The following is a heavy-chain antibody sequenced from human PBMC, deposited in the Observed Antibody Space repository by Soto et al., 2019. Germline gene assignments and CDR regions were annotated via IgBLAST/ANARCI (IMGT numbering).Heavy chain of an antibody. CDR3: AKDRPVNWNVPSPGDNWFDS. J-gene: IGHJ5*01. CDR1: GFTFSSHS. V-gene: IGHV3-21*04. CDR2: ISGSGTYT. D-gene: IGHD1-1*01. Sequence: GGSLRLSCATSGFTFSSHSMNWVRQAPGKGLEWVSSISGSGTYTYFAESVKGRCTISRDNAKNSLDLLVNSLRAEDTAVYYFAKDRPVNWNVPSPGDNWFDSWGQGTLVTV.